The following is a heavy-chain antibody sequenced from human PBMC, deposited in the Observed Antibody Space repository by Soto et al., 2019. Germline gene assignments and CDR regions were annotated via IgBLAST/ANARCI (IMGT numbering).Heavy chain of an antibody. J-gene: IGHJ1*01. V-gene: IGHV1-8*01. D-gene: IGHD3-22*01. CDR2: MNPNSGNT. CDR1: GYTFTSYD. CDR3: ARDRVESGYPEYFQH. Sequence: ASVKVSCKASGYTFTSYDINWVRQATGQGFEWMGWMNPNSGNTGYAQKFQGRVTMTRNTSLTTAYMELSSLRSEDTAVYYCARDRVESGYPEYFQHWGQGTLVTVSS.